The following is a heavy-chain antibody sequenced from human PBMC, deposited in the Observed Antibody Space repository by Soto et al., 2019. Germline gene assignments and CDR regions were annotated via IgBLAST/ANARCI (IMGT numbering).Heavy chain of an antibody. J-gene: IGHJ3*02. Sequence: SQTLSLTCAISGDSVSTNSAAWNWIRQSPSRGLEWLGRTYYRSKWYNDYAVSVKSRITISPDTSKNQFSLQLSSVTPEDTAMYYCASEGGSTVTPDAFDIWGHGTMVTVSS. CDR1: GDSVSTNSAA. V-gene: IGHV6-1*01. D-gene: IGHD4-17*01. CDR2: TYYRSKWYN. CDR3: ASEGGSTVTPDAFDI.